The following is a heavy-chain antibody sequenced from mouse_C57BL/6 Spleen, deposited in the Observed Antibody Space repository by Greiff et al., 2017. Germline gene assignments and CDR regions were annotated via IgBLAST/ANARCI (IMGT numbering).Heavy chain of an antibody. D-gene: IGHD1-1*01. CDR3: ASFRSSYDYFDC. Sequence: VQLKESGPELVKPGASVKISCKASGYAFSSSWMNWVKQRPGKGLVWIGRFYPGDGDTNYNGKFKGKATLTADKSSSTAYMQLSGLTSEDSAVYFCASFRSSYDYFDCWGQGTTLSVSS. CDR2: FYPGDGDT. J-gene: IGHJ2*01. CDR1: GYAFSSSW. V-gene: IGHV1-82*01.